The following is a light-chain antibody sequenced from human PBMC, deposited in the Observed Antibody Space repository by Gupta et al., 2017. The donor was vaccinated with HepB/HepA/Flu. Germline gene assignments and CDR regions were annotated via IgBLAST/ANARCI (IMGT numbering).Light chain of an antibody. J-gene: IGKJ4*01. CDR2: DAS. CDR1: QSVSSY. CDR3: QQRSNWPLT. Sequence: EIVLTQSPATLFLSPGERATLSCRASQSVSSYLAWYQQKPGQAPRLLIFDASNRATGIPARFSGSGSGTDFTLTISSLEPEDFAVYYCQQRSNWPLTFGGGTXVDIK. V-gene: IGKV3-11*01.